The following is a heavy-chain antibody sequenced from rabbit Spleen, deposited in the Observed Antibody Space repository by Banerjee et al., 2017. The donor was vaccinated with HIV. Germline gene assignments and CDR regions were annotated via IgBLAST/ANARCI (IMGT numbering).Heavy chain of an antibody. Sequence: QQQLEESGGGLVKPGGTLTLTCKASGIDFSSYYYMCWVRQAPGKGLEWIGCIYTGSSGDTYYASWAKGRFTISKASSTTVTLQMTRLTVADTATYFCARDTSTSFSSYGMDLWGQGTLVTVS. J-gene: IGHJ6*01. CDR1: GIDFSSYYY. CDR3: ARDTSTSFSSYGMDL. D-gene: IGHD1-1*01. V-gene: IGHV1S45*01. CDR2: IYTGSSGDT.